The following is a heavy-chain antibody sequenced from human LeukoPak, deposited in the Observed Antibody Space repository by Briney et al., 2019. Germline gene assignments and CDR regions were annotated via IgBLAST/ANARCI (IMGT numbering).Heavy chain of an antibody. J-gene: IGHJ5*02. D-gene: IGHD3-10*01. V-gene: IGHV4-59*01. CDR2: IYYSGST. Sequence: SETLSLTCTVSGDSISSYYWSWIRQPPGKGLEWIGYIYYSGSTNSNPSLKRRVTISVDTSKNQFSLKLSSVTAADTAVYYCARKTRRWFGELQSSWFDPWGQGTLVTVSS. CDR1: GDSISSYY. CDR3: ARKTRRWFGELQSSWFDP.